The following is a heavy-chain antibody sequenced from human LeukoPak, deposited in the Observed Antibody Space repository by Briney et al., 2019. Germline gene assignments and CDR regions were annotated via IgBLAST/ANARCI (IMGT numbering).Heavy chain of an antibody. CDR1: GYSISSGYY. V-gene: IGHV4-38-2*02. J-gene: IGHJ5*02. CDR2: IYHSGST. CDR3: AREGGYYYDSGSYPNWFDP. Sequence: PSETLSLTCTVSGYSISSGYYWGWIRPPPGKGLEWIGSIYHSGSTYYNPSLKSRVTISVDTSKNQFSLKLSSVTAADTAVYYCAREGGYYYDSGSYPNWFDPWGQGTLVTVSS. D-gene: IGHD3-10*01.